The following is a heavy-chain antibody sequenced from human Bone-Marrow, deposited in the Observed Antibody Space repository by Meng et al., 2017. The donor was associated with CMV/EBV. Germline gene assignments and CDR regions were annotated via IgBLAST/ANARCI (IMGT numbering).Heavy chain of an antibody. Sequence: GECLKISCAASGFTDSSYYMTWVRQAPGKGLEWVSIIYSAGSTYYADSVKGRFTISRDNSKNTLYLQMNNLRAEDTAVYYCARDHPRDGYNSYSYGIDVWGQGATVTVSS. CDR2: IYSAGST. CDR1: GFTDSSYY. J-gene: IGHJ6*02. CDR3: ARDHPRDGYNSYSYGIDV. V-gene: IGHV3-53*01. D-gene: IGHD5-24*01.